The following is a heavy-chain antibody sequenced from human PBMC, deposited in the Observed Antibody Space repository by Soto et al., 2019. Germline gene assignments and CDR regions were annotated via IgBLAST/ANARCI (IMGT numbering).Heavy chain of an antibody. J-gene: IGHJ4*02. CDR3: ARVRTVSDYRCSGALGL. V-gene: IGHV3-66*01. Sequence: EVQLVESGGTLVQPGGSLRLSCAASGFTVSSHYMHWVRRAPGKGLEWVSVIYSGGTTYYAGSVRGRFTISRDNSTTRRSLQMHSPRAEDTAVYFCARVRTVSDYRCSGALGLWGQRTLVTVSS. CDR2: IYSGGTT. CDR1: GFTVSSHY. D-gene: IGHD6-6*01.